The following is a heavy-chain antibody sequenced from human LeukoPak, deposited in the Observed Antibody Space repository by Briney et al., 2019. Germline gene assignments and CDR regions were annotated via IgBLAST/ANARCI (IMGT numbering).Heavy chain of an antibody. Sequence: PEGSLRLSCTASGFTFSDYWMTWVRQAPGKGLEWVANIKQDGSAKYHVDSVKGRFTISRDNAKNSLYLQMDSLRVEDTATYYCARWRGSTSERSDYWGQGTLVTVSS. CDR2: IKQDGSAK. CDR1: GFTFSDYW. CDR3: ARWRGSTSERSDY. J-gene: IGHJ4*02. V-gene: IGHV3-7*01. D-gene: IGHD2-2*01.